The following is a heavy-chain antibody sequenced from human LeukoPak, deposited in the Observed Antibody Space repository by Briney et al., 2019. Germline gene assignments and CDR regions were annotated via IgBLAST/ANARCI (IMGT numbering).Heavy chain of an antibody. Sequence: HTGGSLRFSCAASGFTFSTYSMNWVRQAPGKGLEWISGISGSGASTYYADSVKGRFTISRDDSRNTLYLQMNSLRGDDTAVYYCAKDVGKWESLHFFDYWGQGTLVTVSS. CDR3: AKDVGKWESLHFFDY. CDR2: ISGSGAST. V-gene: IGHV3-23*01. J-gene: IGHJ4*02. CDR1: GFTFSTYS. D-gene: IGHD1-26*01.